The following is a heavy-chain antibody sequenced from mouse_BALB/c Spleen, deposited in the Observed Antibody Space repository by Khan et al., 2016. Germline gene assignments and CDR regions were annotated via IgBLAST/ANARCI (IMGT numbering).Heavy chain of an antibody. Sequence: EVQLQESGPGLVKPSQSLSLTCSVTGYSITSGYYWNWIRQFPGNNLEWMGYISYDGSNNYNPSLKNRISIARDTSKNQSFLKLNSVTTEDTATYYCARLRRVYAMDYWGQGTSVTVSS. J-gene: IGHJ4*01. V-gene: IGHV3-6*02. CDR3: ARLRRVYAMDY. D-gene: IGHD2-12*01. CDR2: ISYDGSN. CDR1: GYSITSGYY.